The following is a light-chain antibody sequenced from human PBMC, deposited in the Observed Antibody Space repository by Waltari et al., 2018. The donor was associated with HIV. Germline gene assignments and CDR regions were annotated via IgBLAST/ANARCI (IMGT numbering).Light chain of an antibody. CDR1: SSNIGNNY. Sequence: QSVLTQPPSVSAAPGQKVTISCSGSSSNIGNNYVSWYQQLPGTAPKLLIYDNNNRPSGIPDRFSGPESGTSATLGITGLQTGDEADYYCGTWDSSLSAWVFGGGTKLTVL. CDR2: DNN. V-gene: IGLV1-51*01. CDR3: GTWDSSLSAWV. J-gene: IGLJ3*02.